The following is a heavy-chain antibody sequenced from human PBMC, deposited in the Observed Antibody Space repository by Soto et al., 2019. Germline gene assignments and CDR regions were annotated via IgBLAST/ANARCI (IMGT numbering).Heavy chain of an antibody. CDR2: IYYGGST. CDR3: ARQNGSGRSAFDI. CDR1: GGSISGGTYY. J-gene: IGHJ3*02. Sequence: QLQLQESGPGLVKPSETLSLTCTVSGGSISGGTYYWGCIRQPPGKGLEWIGSIYYGGSTYYNPSLKSRVTLSVDTSKDQFSLRLSSVTAADTAVYYCARQNGSGRSAFDIWGQGTMVTVSS. D-gene: IGHD3-10*01. V-gene: IGHV4-39*01.